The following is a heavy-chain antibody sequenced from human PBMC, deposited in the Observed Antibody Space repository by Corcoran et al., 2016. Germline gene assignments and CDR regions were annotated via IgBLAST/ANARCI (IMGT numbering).Heavy chain of an antibody. Sequence: QVQLVESGGGVVQPGRSLRLSCAASGFTFSSYGMHWVRQAPGKGLEWVAVISYDGSNKYYADSVKGRFTISRDNSKNTLYLQMNSLRAEDTAVYYCAKGYDFSYCLDYWGQGTLVTVSS. V-gene: IGHV3-30*18. D-gene: IGHD3-3*01. CDR2: ISYDGSNK. CDR1: GFTFSSYG. J-gene: IGHJ4*02. CDR3: AKGYDFSYCLDY.